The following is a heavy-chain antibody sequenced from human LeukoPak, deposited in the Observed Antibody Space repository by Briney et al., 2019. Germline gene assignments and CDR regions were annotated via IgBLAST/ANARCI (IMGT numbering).Heavy chain of an antibody. CDR1: GFTFSDDY. CDR3: ARDISGALQI. Sequence: GGSLRLSCAASGFTFSDDYMSWIRQAPGKGLEWVSYISGSGGNTKSADSVKGRFTISRDNAKNSLYLQMNSLRAEDTAVYYCARDISGALQIWGRGTLVTVSS. CDR2: ISGSGGNT. J-gene: IGHJ4*02. D-gene: IGHD6-25*01. V-gene: IGHV3-11*05.